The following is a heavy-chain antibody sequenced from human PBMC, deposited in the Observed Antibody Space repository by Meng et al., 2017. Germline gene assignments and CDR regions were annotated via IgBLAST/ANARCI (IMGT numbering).Heavy chain of an antibody. CDR3: ASRYDSSGSAAFQH. D-gene: IGHD3-22*01. CDR2: INPNSGGT. CDR1: GYPFTGYY. J-gene: IGHJ1*01. V-gene: IGHV1-2*02. Sequence: GQRVAAGGEVKKPGASVKVSCKPSGYPFTGYYMHWVRQAPGQGLEWMGWINPNSGGTNYAQKFQGRVTMTRDTSISTAYMELSRLRSDDTAVYYCASRYDSSGSAAFQHWGQGTLVTVSS.